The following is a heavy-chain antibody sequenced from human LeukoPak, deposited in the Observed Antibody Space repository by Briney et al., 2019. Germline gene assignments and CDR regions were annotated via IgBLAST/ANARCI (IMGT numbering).Heavy chain of an antibody. V-gene: IGHV3-21*06. CDR1: GFIFSTYS. CDR2: ISSSTAYT. Sequence: GGSLRLSCAASGFIFSTYSMTWVRQAPGKGLEWVASISSSTAYTSYADSVKGRFTISRDNAKNSLFLQMNSLRAEDTAVYYCASRTSIVGATTDYWGQGTLVTVSS. J-gene: IGHJ4*02. CDR3: ASRTSIVGATTDY. D-gene: IGHD1-26*01.